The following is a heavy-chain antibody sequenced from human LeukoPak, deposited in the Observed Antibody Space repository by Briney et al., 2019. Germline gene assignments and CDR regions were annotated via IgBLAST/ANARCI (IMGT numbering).Heavy chain of an antibody. V-gene: IGHV1-3*01. J-gene: IGHJ6*02. Sequence: ASVTVSCKASGYTFTSYAMHWVRQAPGQRLEWMGWINAGNGNTKYSQKFQGRVTITRDTSASTAYMELSSLRSEDTAVYYCARRADISGWDYYGMDVWGQGTTVTVSS. CDR1: GYTFTSYA. CDR2: INAGNGNT. CDR3: ARRADISGWDYYGMDV. D-gene: IGHD3-9*01.